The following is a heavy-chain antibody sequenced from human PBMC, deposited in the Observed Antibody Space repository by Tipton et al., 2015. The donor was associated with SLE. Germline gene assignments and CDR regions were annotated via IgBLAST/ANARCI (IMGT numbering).Heavy chain of an antibody. D-gene: IGHD3-10*01. Sequence: TLSLTCTVSGDSISSGGYYWSWIRQHPGKGLEWIGYIYYSGSTYYNPSLKSRVTISVDTSKNQFSLKLSSVTAADTAVYYCARDLREIGWFGEYNWFDPWGQGTLVTVSS. CDR3: ARDLREIGWFGEYNWFDP. V-gene: IGHV4-31*03. J-gene: IGHJ5*02. CDR1: GDSISSGGYY. CDR2: IYYSGST.